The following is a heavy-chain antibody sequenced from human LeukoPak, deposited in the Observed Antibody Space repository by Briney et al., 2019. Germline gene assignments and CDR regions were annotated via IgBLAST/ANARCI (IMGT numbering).Heavy chain of an antibody. CDR3: AKDWNWAIDY. J-gene: IGHJ4*02. D-gene: IGHD1-7*01. Sequence: GGSLRLSCAASGFTVSSNYMSWVRQAPGKGLEWVSVIYSGGSTYYADSVKGRFTISRDNSKNTLFLQMNNLRVEDMAVLYCAKDWNWAIDYWGQGTPVTVSS. CDR2: IYSGGST. V-gene: IGHV3-53*05. CDR1: GFTVSSNY.